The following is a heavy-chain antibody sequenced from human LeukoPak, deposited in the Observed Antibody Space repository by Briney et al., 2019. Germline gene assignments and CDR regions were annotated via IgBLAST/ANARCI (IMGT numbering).Heavy chain of an antibody. V-gene: IGHV4-38-2*02. CDR2: MYHSGST. CDR1: GYTISSGYY. CDR3: AKVGYCNTVTCYGWFDP. D-gene: IGHD2/OR15-2a*01. Sequence: SETLSLTCSVSGYTISSGYYWAWIRQPPGKALEWIGSMYHSGSTYLSPSLKSRVTISVDTSKNQFSLKLTSLTAADTAVYYCAKVGYCNTVTCYGWFDPWGQGTLVTVSS. J-gene: IGHJ5*02.